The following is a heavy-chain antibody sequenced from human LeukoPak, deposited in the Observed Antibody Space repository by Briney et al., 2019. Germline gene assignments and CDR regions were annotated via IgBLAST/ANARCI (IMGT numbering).Heavy chain of an antibody. V-gene: IGHV3-48*03. CDR2: ISSSGSTI. CDR1: GFSFSKYE. Sequence: GGSLRLSCAASGFSFSKYEMNWVRQAPGKGLEWVSYISSSGSTIYYADSVKGRFTISRDNAKNSLYLQMNSLRAEDTSVYYCARAVTADAFDIWGQGTMVTVSS. J-gene: IGHJ3*02. D-gene: IGHD2-21*02. CDR3: ARAVTADAFDI.